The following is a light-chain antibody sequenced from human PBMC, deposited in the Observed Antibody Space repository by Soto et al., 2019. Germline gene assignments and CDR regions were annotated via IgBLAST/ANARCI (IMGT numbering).Light chain of an antibody. CDR1: QSVSSN. CDR2: GAS. J-gene: IGKJ2*01. V-gene: IGKV3-15*01. CDR3: QQYNNWPPMFT. Sequence: EIVMTQSPATLSVPPGERATLSCRASQSVSSNLAWYQQKPGQAPRLLIYGASTRATGVPARFSGSGSGTEFTLTISSLQSEEFAVYYCQQYNNWPPMFTFGQGTKLEIK.